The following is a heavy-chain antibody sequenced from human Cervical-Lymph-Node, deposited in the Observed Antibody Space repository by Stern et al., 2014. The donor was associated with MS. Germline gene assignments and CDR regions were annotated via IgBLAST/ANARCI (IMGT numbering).Heavy chain of an antibody. CDR2: IYYSGSS. J-gene: IGHJ3*02. Sequence: QVQLVESGPGLLKPSETLSLTCTVSGGSISSYYWSWIRQPPGKGLEWIGYIYYSGSSNYNPSLKSRVTISVDTSKNQFSLKLSSVSAADTAVYYCAFQGATSAFDIWGQGTLVTVSS. V-gene: IGHV4-59*08. D-gene: IGHD1-26*01. CDR1: GGSISSYY. CDR3: AFQGATSAFDI.